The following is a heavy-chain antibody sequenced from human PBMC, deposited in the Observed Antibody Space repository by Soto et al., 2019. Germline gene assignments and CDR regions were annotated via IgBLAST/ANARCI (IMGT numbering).Heavy chain of an antibody. J-gene: IGHJ4*02. CDR3: VRDQDSRGYSVFNH. D-gene: IGHD3-22*01. CDR2: IYYSGST. V-gene: IGHV4-59*12. CDR1: GGSISSYY. Sequence: PSETLSLTCTVSGGSISSYYWSWIRQPPGKGLEWIGYIYYSGSTNYNPSLKSRVTISVDTSRNTLYLQMDSLRVEDTAVYFCVRDQDSRGYSVFNHWGQGTQVTVSS.